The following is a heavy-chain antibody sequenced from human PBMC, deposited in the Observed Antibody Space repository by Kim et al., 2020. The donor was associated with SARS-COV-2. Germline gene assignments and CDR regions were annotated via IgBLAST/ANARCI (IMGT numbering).Heavy chain of an antibody. D-gene: IGHD4-17*01. CDR2: ISARDGYA. CDR1: GYIFSTYG. J-gene: IGHJ4*02. CDR3: ARGAYGDVSFVY. Sequence: ASVKVSCKASGYIFSTYGFSWVRQAPGQGLELLGWISARDGYAHYAQKVQGRVTMTTDTSTNTAYMELWSLRSDDPAMYYCARGAYGDVSFVYWGQGTLV. V-gene: IGHV1-18*04.